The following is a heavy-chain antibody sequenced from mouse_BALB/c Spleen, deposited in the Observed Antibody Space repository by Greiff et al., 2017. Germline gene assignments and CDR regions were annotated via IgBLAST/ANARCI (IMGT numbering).Heavy chain of an antibody. Sequence: VQVVESGPGLVAPSQSLSITCTVSGFSLTGYGVNWVRQPPGKGLEWLGMIWGDGSTDYNSALKSRLSISKDNSKSQVFLKMNSLQTDDTARYYCARAAPATGFDYWGQGTTLTVSS. V-gene: IGHV2-6-7*01. CDR2: IWGDGST. CDR3: ARAAPATGFDY. J-gene: IGHJ2*01. D-gene: IGHD3-1*01. CDR1: GFSLTGYG.